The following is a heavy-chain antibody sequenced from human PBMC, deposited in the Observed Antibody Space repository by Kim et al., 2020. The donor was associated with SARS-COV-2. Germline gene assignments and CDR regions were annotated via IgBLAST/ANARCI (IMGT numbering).Heavy chain of an antibody. D-gene: IGHD7-27*01. CDR1: GGSITNNY. CDR2: IYYSGST. Sequence: SETLSLTCTVSGGSITNNYWSWIRQPPGKGLEWIGYIYYSGSTNYNPSLRSRATISLDTSRSQFSLKLGSVTAADTALYYCARTPGLAWLSGGYIDYWGQGTLVTVSS. J-gene: IGHJ4*02. CDR3: ARTPGLAWLSGGYIDY. V-gene: IGHV4-59*13.